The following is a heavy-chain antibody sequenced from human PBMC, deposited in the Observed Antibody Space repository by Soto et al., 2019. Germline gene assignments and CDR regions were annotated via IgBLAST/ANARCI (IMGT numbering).Heavy chain of an antibody. J-gene: IGHJ4*02. CDR1: GFTCSSYD. CDR2: MRVSSGAT. V-gene: IGHV3-23*01. CDR3: ARNGGGLAY. D-gene: IGHD3-16*01. Sequence: EVQLLESGGGLVQPGGSLRLSCAASGFTCSSYDMIWVRQAPGKGLEWVSGMRVSSGATYYTDFVKGRFTISRDNSKNTLYLQMNSLRVEDTAVYYCARNGGGLAYWGQGTLVTVSS.